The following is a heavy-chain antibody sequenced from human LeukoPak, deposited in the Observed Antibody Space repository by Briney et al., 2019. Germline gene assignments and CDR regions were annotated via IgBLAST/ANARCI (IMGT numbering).Heavy chain of an antibody. J-gene: IGHJ3*02. CDR3: ARDPGFSAFDI. V-gene: IGHV3-7*01. CDR2: TNQDGSEK. Sequence: GGSLRLSCAAPGFTFRGYWLTWVRQAPGKGLELVASTNQDGSEKYHVDSVKGRFTISRDNDKNSLYLQMNGLRAEDTAVYYCARDPGFSAFDIWGQGAVVTVSS. CDR1: GFTFRGYW.